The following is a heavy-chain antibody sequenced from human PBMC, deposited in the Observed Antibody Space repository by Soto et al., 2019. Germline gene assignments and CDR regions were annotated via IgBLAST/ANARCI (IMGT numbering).Heavy chain of an antibody. J-gene: IGHJ4*01. CDR3: ARFRPRIVGEHEALDV. CDR1: GGSISNNNW. CDR2: IYHSGNT. V-gene: IGHV4-4*02. Sequence: QVQLQASGPGLVKPSGTPSLTCTVSGGSISNNNWWSWVRQTPEKGLEWIGQIYHSGNTNYNPSLQRRVPMAVEKSKNQSSLQMHSATAADKAVYYCARFRPRIVGEHEALDVWGHGTLLTVPS. D-gene: IGHD3-10*01.